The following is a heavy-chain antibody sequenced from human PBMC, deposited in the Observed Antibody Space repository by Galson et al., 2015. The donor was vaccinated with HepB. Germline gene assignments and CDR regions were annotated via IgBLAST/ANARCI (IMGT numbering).Heavy chain of an antibody. J-gene: IGHJ4*02. V-gene: IGHV3-48*03. CDR3: AREGAAAPDY. D-gene: IGHD6-13*01. Sequence: SLRLSCAASGFTFSEYNVNWVRQTPGKGLEWISYIGRTADSIYYADSVKGRFTISRDNAKNSLYLQMNSLRAEDTAVYYCAREGAAAPDYWGQGTLVTVSS. CDR2: IGRTADSI. CDR1: GFTFSEYN.